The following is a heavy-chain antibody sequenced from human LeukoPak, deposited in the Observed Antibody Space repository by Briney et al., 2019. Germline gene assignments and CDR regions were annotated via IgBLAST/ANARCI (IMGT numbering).Heavy chain of an antibody. V-gene: IGHV3-33*06. CDR2: IWYDGSER. Sequence: GGSLRLSCAASGFTFSSFGMHWVRQAPGKGLEWVAVIWYDGSERFYADSVKGRFTISRDNSKNTLYLQMNSLRAEDTAVYYCAKGYDFWSGYSVTAFDYWGQGTLVTVSS. CDR1: GFTFSSFG. D-gene: IGHD3-3*01. J-gene: IGHJ4*02. CDR3: AKGYDFWSGYSVTAFDY.